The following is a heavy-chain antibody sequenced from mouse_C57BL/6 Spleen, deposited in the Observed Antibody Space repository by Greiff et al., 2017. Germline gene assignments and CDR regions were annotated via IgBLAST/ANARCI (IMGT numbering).Heavy chain of an antibody. CDR1: GFSLTSSG. V-gene: IGHV2-2*01. Sequence: VQRVESGPGLVQPSQSLSITCTVSGFSLTSSGVHWVRQSPGKGLEWLGVIWSGGSTDYNAAFISRLSISKDNSKSQVFFKMNSLQADDTAIDYCARPFYGRGYFDYWGQGTTLTVSS. J-gene: IGHJ2*01. CDR3: ARPFYGRGYFDY. CDR2: IWSGGST. D-gene: IGHD1-1*01.